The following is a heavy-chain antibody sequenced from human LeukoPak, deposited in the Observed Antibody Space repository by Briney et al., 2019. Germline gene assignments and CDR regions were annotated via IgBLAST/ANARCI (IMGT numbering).Heavy chain of an antibody. CDR1: GFTFSSYA. D-gene: IGHD3-22*01. J-gene: IGHJ3*02. V-gene: IGHV3-23*01. Sequence: GGSLRLSCAASGFTFSSYAMSWVRQAPGKGLEWVSAISGSGGTTYYADSVQGRFTISRDNSKNTLYLQMNSLRAEDTAVYYCARDIYYYDNAFDIWGQGTMVTVSS. CDR2: ISGSGGTT. CDR3: ARDIYYYDNAFDI.